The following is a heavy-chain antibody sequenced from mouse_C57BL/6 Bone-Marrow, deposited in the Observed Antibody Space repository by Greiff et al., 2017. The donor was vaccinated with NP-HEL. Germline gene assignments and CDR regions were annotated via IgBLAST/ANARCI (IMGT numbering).Heavy chain of an antibody. D-gene: IGHD1-1*01. CDR1: GFNIKDDY. V-gene: IGHV14-4*01. J-gene: IGHJ2*01. CDR3: TTNTAVVAASEDY. Sequence: EVKLVESGAELVRPGASVKLSCTASGFNIKDDYMHWVKQRPEQGLEWIGWIDPENGDTEYASKFQGKANITADTSSNTAYLQLSSLTSEDTAVYYCTTNTAVVAASEDYWGQGTTLTVSS. CDR2: IDPENGDT.